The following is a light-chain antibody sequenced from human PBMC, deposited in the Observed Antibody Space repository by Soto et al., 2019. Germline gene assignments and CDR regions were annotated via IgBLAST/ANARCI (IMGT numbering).Light chain of an antibody. Sequence: QSVLTQSSSASASLGSSVKLTCTRSSGHSSYIIAWHQQQPGKAPRYLMKLEGSGSYNKGSGVPDRFSGSSSGADRYLTISNLQFEDEADYYCETWDSNTHVFGGGTQLTVL. CDR3: ETWDSNTHV. V-gene: IGLV4-60*02. CDR2: LEGSGSY. J-gene: IGLJ3*02. CDR1: SGHSSYI.